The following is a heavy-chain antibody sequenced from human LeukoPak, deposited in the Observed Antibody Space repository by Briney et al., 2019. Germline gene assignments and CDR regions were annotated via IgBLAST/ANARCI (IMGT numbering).Heavy chain of an antibody. D-gene: IGHD3-22*01. J-gene: IGHJ5*02. CDR3: ARAQYYDSSEMDWFDP. CDR1: GLTFSSYW. Sequence: GGSLRLSCAASGLTFSSYWMGWVRQAPGKRLEWVANMNIDGSEKYYADSVKGRFTISRDNSKNTLYLQMNSLRAEDTAVYYCARAQYYDSSEMDWFDPWGQGTPVTVSS. V-gene: IGHV3-7*01. CDR2: MNIDGSEK.